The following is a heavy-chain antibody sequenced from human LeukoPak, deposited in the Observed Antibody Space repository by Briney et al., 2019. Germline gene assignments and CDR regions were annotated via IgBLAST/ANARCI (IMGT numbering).Heavy chain of an antibody. CDR1: GYTFTSYG. J-gene: IGHJ4*02. CDR3: ARIPPDYDFWSGSN. V-gene: IGHV1-18*01. D-gene: IGHD3-3*01. CDR2: ISAYNGNT. Sequence: GASVKVSCKASGYTFTSYGISWVRQAPGQGLEWMGWISAYNGNTNYAQRLQGRVTMTTDTSTSTAYMELRSLRSDDTAVYYCARIPPDYDFWSGSNWGQGTLVTVSS.